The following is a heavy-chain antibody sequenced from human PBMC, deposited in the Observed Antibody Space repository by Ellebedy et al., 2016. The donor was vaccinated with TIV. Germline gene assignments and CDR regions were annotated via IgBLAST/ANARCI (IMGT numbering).Heavy chain of an antibody. D-gene: IGHD3-16*01. J-gene: IGHJ6*02. CDR1: GFTFSNYY. CDR2: INHDGSAK. CDR3: ARGMRVMSYYYGMDV. Sequence: GESLKISCAASGFTFSNYYMSWVRQAPGKGLEWVANINHDGSAKYYVDSVRCRLTISRDNAKTSLYLQMNSLRAEDTAVYHCARGMRVMSYYYGMDVWGQGTTVTVSS. V-gene: IGHV3-7*04.